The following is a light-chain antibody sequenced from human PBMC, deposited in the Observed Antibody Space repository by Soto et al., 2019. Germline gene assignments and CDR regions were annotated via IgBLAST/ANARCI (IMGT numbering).Light chain of an antibody. CDR3: QHYNSYSEA. V-gene: IGKV3-20*01. Sequence: EIVLTQSPGTLSLSPGERATLSCRANQSVGSSYLAWYQQKPGQAPRLLIYDASNRAAGIPARFSGSGSGTEFTLTISSLQPDDFATYYCQHYNSYSEAFGQGTKVDI. J-gene: IGKJ1*01. CDR1: QSVGSSY. CDR2: DAS.